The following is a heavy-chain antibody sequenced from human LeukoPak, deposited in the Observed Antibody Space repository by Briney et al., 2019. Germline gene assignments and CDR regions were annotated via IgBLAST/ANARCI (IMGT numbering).Heavy chain of an antibody. J-gene: IGHJ6*02. CDR1: GFTFSSYA. CDR2: ISGSGGST. D-gene: IGHD6-13*01. CDR3: ANDAAQQQVSNVFYGMDV. Sequence: QTGGSLRLSCAASGFTFSSYAMSWVRQAPGKGLEWVSAISGSGGSTYYADSVKGRFTISRDNSKNTLYMQINSLRAEDTAVYFCANDAAQQQVSNVFYGMDVWGQGTTVTVSS. V-gene: IGHV3-23*01.